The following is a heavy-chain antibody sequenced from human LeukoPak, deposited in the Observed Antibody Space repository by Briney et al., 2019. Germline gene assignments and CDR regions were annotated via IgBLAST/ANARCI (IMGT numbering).Heavy chain of an antibody. J-gene: IGHJ4*02. CDR2: ISSLGRAI. D-gene: IGHD2-15*01. CDR1: GFTFSDYY. V-gene: IGHV3-11*01. Sequence: GGSLRLSCAASGFTFSDYYMNWIRQAPGKGLEWVSYISSLGRAIYYSYSVKGRFTISRDNAKNSLYLQMNSLRAEDTAVYYCARGVAASPGDYWGQGTLVTVSS. CDR3: ARGVAASPGDY.